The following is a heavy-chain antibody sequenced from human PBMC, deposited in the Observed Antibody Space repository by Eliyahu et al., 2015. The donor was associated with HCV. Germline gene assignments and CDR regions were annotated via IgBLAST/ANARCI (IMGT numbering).Heavy chain of an antibody. Sequence: EVQLLESGGGLVQPGGSLRLSCAASGFTFSXYAMSWVRQAPSGRGLEWVSVITGSGGSTFYADSVKGRFTISRDNPKNTLFLRVNSLRAEDTAVYFCAKWSSTRVWVGYFQHWGQGTLVTVSS. D-gene: IGHD3-16*01. CDR3: AKWSSTRVWVGYFQH. V-gene: IGHV3-23*01. CDR2: ITGSGGST. J-gene: IGHJ1*01. CDR1: GFTFSXYA.